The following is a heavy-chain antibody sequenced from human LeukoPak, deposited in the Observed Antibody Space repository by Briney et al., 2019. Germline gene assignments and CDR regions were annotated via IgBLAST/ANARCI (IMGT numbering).Heavy chain of an antibody. J-gene: IGHJ4*02. Sequence: SETLSLTCTVSGGSISSYYWSWIRQPPGKGLEWIGYIYYSGSTNYNPSLKSRVTISVDTSKNQFSLKLSSVTAADTAVYYCAREMATGGPYYFDYWGQGTLVTVSS. V-gene: IGHV4-59*01. CDR2: IYYSGST. CDR3: AREMATGGPYYFDY. CDR1: GGSISSYY. D-gene: IGHD5-24*01.